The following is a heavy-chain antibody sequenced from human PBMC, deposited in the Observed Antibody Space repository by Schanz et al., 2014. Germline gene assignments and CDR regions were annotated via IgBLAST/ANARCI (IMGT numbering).Heavy chain of an antibody. D-gene: IGHD4-17*01. V-gene: IGHV3-7*04. CDR1: GFSFSNYW. CDR2: IKQDGSEK. CDR3: ARDAVTSVLTPGFYY. Sequence: EVPLVESGGGLVQPGESLRLSCAASGFSFSNYWMSWVRQAPGKGLEWVANIKQDGSEKYYVDSVKGRFTISRDNAKKSLYLRMNSLRAEDTAVYYCARDAVTSVLTPGFYYWGQGTLVTVSS. J-gene: IGHJ4*02.